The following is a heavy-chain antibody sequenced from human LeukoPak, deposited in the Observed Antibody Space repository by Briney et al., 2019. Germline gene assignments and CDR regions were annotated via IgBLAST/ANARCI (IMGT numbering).Heavy chain of an antibody. CDR3: ARDQYDFWSGYYHYYFDY. CDR2: IYYSGST. Sequence: SETLSLTCTVSGGSISSYYWSWIRQPPGKGLEWIGYIYYSGSTNYNPSLKSRVTISVDTSKNQFSLKLSSVTAADTAVYYCARDQYDFWSGYYHYYFDYWGQGTLVTVSS. D-gene: IGHD3-3*01. J-gene: IGHJ4*02. V-gene: IGHV4-59*01. CDR1: GGSISSYY.